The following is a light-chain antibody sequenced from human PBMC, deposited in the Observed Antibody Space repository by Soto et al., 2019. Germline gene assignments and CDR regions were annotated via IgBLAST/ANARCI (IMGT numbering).Light chain of an antibody. J-gene: IGLJ2*01. CDR3: AAWDDSLSSVL. Sequence: QSVLTQPPSASGTPGQRVTISCSGSSSNTGSNYVYWYQQLAGTAPKLLIYRNNQRPSGVPDRFSGSKSVTSASLAISGLRSEDEADYYCAAWDDSLSSVLFGGGTKLTVL. CDR2: RNN. V-gene: IGLV1-47*01. CDR1: SSNTGSNY.